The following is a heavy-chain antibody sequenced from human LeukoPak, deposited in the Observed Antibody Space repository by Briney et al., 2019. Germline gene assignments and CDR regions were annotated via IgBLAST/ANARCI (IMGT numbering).Heavy chain of an antibody. Sequence: PGASLRLSCAASGFTFSSYAMSWARQAPGKGLEWVSAISGSGGSTYYADSVKGRFTISRDNSKNTLYLQMNSLRAEDTAVYYCAAGYSSGWYVRYFDYWGQGTLVTVSS. J-gene: IGHJ4*02. CDR1: GFTFSSYA. CDR2: ISGSGGST. D-gene: IGHD6-19*01. V-gene: IGHV3-23*01. CDR3: AAGYSSGWYVRYFDY.